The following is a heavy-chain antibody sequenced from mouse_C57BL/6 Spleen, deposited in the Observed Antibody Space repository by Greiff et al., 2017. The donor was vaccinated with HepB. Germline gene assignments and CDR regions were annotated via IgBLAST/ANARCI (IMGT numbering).Heavy chain of an antibody. J-gene: IGHJ2*01. Sequence: QVQLKESGAELVKPGASVKMSCKASGYTFTTYPIEWMKQNHGKSLEWIGNFHPYNDDTKYNEKFKGKATLTVEKSSSTVYLELSRLTSDDSAVYYCARGDYDEGVFDYWGQGTTLTVSS. D-gene: IGHD2-4*01. CDR2: FHPYNDDT. V-gene: IGHV1-47*01. CDR3: ARGDYDEGVFDY. CDR1: GYTFTTYP.